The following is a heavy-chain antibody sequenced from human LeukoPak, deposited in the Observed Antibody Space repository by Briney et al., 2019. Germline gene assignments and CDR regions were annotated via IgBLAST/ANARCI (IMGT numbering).Heavy chain of an antibody. V-gene: IGHV3-21*01. CDR2: ISSSSSYI. J-gene: IGHJ4*02. CDR3: AKEWARYCSGGSCYSDY. D-gene: IGHD2-15*01. CDR1: GFTFNTYN. Sequence: MPGGSLRLSCAGSGFTFNTYNMNWVRQAPGKGLEWVSSISSSSSYIYYADSVKGRFTISRDNAKNSLYLQMNSLRAEDTAVYYCAKEWARYCSGGSCYSDYWGQGTLVTVSS.